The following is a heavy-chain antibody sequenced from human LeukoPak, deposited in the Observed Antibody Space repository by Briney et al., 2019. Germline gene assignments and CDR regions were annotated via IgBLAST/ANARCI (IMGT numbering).Heavy chain of an antibody. CDR1: GGSFSGYY. Sequence: PSETLSLTCAVCGGSFSGYYWSWIGQPPGKGVEGIGEINHSGSTNYNPSLKSRVTISVDTSKNQFSLHLSSVTAADTAVYYCARDRPWGWLLLRDWFDPWGQGTLVTVSP. CDR2: INHSGST. D-gene: IGHD3-22*01. V-gene: IGHV4-34*01. CDR3: ARDRPWGWLLLRDWFDP. J-gene: IGHJ5*02.